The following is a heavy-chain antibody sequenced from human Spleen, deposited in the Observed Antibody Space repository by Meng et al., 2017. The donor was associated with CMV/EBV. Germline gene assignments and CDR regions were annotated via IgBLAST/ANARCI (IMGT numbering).Heavy chain of an antibody. CDR2: ISDGGNT. D-gene: IGHD2-15*01. CDR3: ARAGGGSGWWDENENWFDS. CDR1: SMNNYY. J-gene: IGHJ5*01. V-gene: IGHV4-59*01. Sequence: SMNNYYWNWIRQPPGRGLEWIGYISDGGNTYYNPSLKSRLTISIDTSKNHFSLRLNSVTAADTATYYCARAGGGSGWWDENENWFDSWGQGTLVTVSS.